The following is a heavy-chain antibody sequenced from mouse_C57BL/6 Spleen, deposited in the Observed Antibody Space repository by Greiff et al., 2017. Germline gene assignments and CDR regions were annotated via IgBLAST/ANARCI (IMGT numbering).Heavy chain of an antibody. CDR2: IYPGDGDT. CDR1: GYAFSSYR. CDR3: SRGSTTVPHFDN. J-gene: IGHJ2*01. Sequence: QVQLQQSGAELVKPGASVKISCTASGYAFSSYRLNWVKKRPGKGLEWLGQIYPGDGDTIYNDTFKGKATPTADKSSSTAYMQLRSQTSVVSAVDFWSRGSTTVPHFDNWGQGTTLTVSS. V-gene: IGHV1-80*01. D-gene: IGHD1-1*01.